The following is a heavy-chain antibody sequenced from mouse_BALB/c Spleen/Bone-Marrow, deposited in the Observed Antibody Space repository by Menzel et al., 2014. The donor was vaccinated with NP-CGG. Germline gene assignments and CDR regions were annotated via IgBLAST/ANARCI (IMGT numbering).Heavy chain of an antibody. V-gene: IGHV1S41*01. J-gene: IGHJ1*01. CDR3: ARSRDGYFDV. CDR2: IAPGSGST. CDR1: GYTFTSYW. Sequence: DLVKPGASVKLSCKASGYTFTSYWINWIKQRPGQGLEWIGRIAPGSGSTYYNEMFKGKATLTVDTSSSTAYIQLSSLSSEDSAVYFCARSRDGYFDVWGAATTATVSS.